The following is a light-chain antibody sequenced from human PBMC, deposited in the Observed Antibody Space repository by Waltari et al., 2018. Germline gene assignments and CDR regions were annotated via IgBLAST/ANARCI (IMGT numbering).Light chain of an antibody. CDR2: DVS. Sequence: QSALTQPASVSGSPGQAIIISCTGTGSDVGGYDYVSWYQQYPGKAPRLLIYDVSKRPSGFSDRFSGSKSGNTASLTISGLQAEDEADYYCCSYRSGSTWVFGGGTRLTVL. CDR3: CSYRSGSTWV. CDR1: GSDVGGYDY. J-gene: IGLJ2*01. V-gene: IGLV2-14*01.